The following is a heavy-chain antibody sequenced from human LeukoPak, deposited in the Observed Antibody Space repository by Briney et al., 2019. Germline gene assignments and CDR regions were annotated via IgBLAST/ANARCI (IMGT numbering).Heavy chain of an antibody. CDR1: GFTFSSFW. Sequence: GGSLRLSCAASGFTFSSFWMSWLRQTPGKGLEGVANINQDGSETYYVDSVKGRFTFSRDNAKNSLYLQMNSLRAEDTALYYCARQRGYSYGRFDYWGQGTLVTVSS. CDR2: INQDGSET. D-gene: IGHD5-18*01. V-gene: IGHV3-7*01. J-gene: IGHJ4*02. CDR3: ARQRGYSYGRFDY.